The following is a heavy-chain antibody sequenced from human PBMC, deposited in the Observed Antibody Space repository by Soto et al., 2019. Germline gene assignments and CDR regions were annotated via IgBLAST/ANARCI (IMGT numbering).Heavy chain of an antibody. CDR1: GYTFTSYD. V-gene: IGHV1-8*01. CDR3: ARESSGWYNGDYYFDY. Sequence: QVQLVQSGAEVKKPGASVKVSCKASGYTFTSYDINWVRQATGQGLEWMGWMNPNSGNTGYAKKFQGRVTMTRNTSISTAYMELSSLRSEDTAVYYCARESSGWYNGDYYFDYWGQGTLVTVSS. CDR2: MNPNSGNT. D-gene: IGHD6-19*01. J-gene: IGHJ4*02.